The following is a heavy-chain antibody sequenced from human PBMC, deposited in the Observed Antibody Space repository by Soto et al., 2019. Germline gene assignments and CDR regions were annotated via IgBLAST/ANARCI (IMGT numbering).Heavy chain of an antibody. CDR2: IYYSGST. CDR1: GGSISSYY. V-gene: IGHV4-59*01. CDR3: ARDRGIAVAGY. Sequence: SETLSLTCTVSGGSISSYYWSWIRQPPGKGLEWIGYIYYSGSTNYNPSLKSRVTISVDTSKNQFSLKLSSVTAADTAVYYCARDRGIAVAGYWGQGTLVTSPQ. J-gene: IGHJ4*02. D-gene: IGHD6-19*01.